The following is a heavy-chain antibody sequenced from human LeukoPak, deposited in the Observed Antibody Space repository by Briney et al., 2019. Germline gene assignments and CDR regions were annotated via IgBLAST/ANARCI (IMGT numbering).Heavy chain of an antibody. CDR3: ARVSREDIVGPKPGYYYYYYMDV. J-gene: IGHJ6*03. Sequence: ASVKVSCKASGYTFTSYGISWVRQAPGQGLEWMGWISAYNGNTNYAQKLQGRVTMTTDTSTSTAYMELRSLRSDDTAVYYCARVSREDIVGPKPGYYYYYYMDVWGKGTTVTVSS. CDR2: ISAYNGNT. V-gene: IGHV1-18*01. CDR1: GYTFTSYG. D-gene: IGHD2-15*01.